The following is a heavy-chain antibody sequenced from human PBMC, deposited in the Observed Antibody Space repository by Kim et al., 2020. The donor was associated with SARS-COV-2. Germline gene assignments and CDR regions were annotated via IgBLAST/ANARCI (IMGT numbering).Heavy chain of an antibody. Sequence: PSLKSRVTISVDTSKNQFSLKLSSVTAADTAVYYCASTYYYDSSGYFRDYWGQGTLVTVSS. CDR3: ASTYYYDSSGYFRDY. D-gene: IGHD3-22*01. J-gene: IGHJ4*02. V-gene: IGHV4-59*01.